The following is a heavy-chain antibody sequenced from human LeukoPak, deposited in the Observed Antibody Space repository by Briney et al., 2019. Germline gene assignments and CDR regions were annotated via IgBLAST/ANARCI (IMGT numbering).Heavy chain of an antibody. V-gene: IGHV4-30-4*08. J-gene: IGHJ4*02. CDR1: GGSISTGDYY. Sequence: PSETLSLTCTVSGGSISTGDYYWSWIRQPPGKGLEWIGCIYYTGSTYYNPSLKSRVTISVDTSKNQFSLKPSSVTAADTAVYYCARGDFAYYFDYWGQGTLVTVSS. CDR3: ARGDFAYYFDY. CDR2: IYYTGST.